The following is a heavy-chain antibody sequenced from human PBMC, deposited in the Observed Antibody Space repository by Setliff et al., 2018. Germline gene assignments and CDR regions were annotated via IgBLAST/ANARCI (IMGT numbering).Heavy chain of an antibody. CDR1: GYTFNTFG. V-gene: IGHV1-18*01. D-gene: IGHD1-26*01. Sequence: ASVKVSCKTSGYTFNTFGISWVRRAPGQGLDWMGWISPYNGDTESAQKFQGRVTMTIDTSTSTAYVEVRSLTSDDTAVYYCARSPPNRGVGQGHYMDVWGIGTTVTGSS. CDR2: ISPYNGDT. J-gene: IGHJ6*03. CDR3: ARSPPNRGVGQGHYMDV.